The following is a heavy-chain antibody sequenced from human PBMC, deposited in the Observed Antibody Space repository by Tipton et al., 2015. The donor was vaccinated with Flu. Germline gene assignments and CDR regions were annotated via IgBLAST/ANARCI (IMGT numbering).Heavy chain of an antibody. Sequence: TLSLTCTISADSISSDYYWGWIRQPPGKGLEWIGNIFRTGTTYRNPSLKSRVTISIDRSKNQFSLNLFSVTAADTAVYYCARLTYYYGSGTSDCWGQGTLLTVSS. CDR1: ADSISSDYY. CDR2: IFRTGTT. J-gene: IGHJ4*02. V-gene: IGHV4-38-2*02. CDR3: ARLTYYYGSGTSDC. D-gene: IGHD3-10*01.